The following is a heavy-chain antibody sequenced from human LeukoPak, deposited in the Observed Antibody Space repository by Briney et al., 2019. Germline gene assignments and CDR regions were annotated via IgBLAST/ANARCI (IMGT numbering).Heavy chain of an antibody. CDR3: ARVHITMVRGVIITYYFDY. Sequence: PSETLSLTCAVYGGSFSGYYWSWIRQPPGKGLEWIGEINHSGSTNYNPSLKSRVTISVDTSKNQFSLKLNSVTAADTAVYYCARVHITMVRGVIITYYFDYWGQGTLVTVSS. J-gene: IGHJ4*02. CDR1: GGSFSGYY. D-gene: IGHD3-10*01. CDR2: INHSGST. V-gene: IGHV4-34*01.